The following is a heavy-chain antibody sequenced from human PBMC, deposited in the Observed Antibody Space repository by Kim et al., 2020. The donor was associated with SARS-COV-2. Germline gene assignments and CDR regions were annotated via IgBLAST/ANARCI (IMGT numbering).Heavy chain of an antibody. D-gene: IGHD2-21*02. J-gene: IGHJ4*02. CDR3: AKVLILGLYGGGDCYLFDY. Sequence: GSLRLSCATSGFTFRSYGMHWVRQAPGKGLEWVAVISYDGNSKYYSDSVKGRFTISRDNSKNTVSLQMNSLRTEDTAMYYCAKVLILGLYGGGDCYLFDYWGQGTLVTVSS. V-gene: IGHV3-30*18. CDR2: ISYDGNSK. CDR1: GFTFRSYG.